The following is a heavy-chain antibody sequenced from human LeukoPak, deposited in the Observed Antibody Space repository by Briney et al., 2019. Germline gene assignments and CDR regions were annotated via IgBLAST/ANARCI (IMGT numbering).Heavy chain of an antibody. D-gene: IGHD7-27*01. CDR3: ARDGDSEWTGVSAFDI. J-gene: IGHJ3*02. CDR1: GGTFSSYT. Sequence: SVKVSCKASGGTFSSYTISWVRQAPGQGLEWMGRIIPILGIANYAQKFQGGVTITADKSTSTAYMELSSLRSEDTAVYYCARDGDSEWTGVSAFDIWGQGTMVTVSS. V-gene: IGHV1-69*04. CDR2: IIPILGIA.